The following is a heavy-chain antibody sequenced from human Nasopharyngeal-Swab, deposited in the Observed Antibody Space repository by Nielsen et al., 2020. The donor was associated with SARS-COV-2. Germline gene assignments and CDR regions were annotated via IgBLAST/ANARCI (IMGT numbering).Heavy chain of an antibody. Sequence: GESLKISCAASGVTFSYYSRNWVRQAPGKGLEWVSAISGRGGSTYYADSVKGRFTISRDNSKNTLYLQMNSLRAEDTAVYYCANSWYDYYYGMDVWGQGTTVTVSS. V-gene: IGHV3-23*01. CDR3: ANSWYDYYYGMDV. D-gene: IGHD6-13*01. CDR1: GVTFSYYS. CDR2: ISGRGGST. J-gene: IGHJ6*02.